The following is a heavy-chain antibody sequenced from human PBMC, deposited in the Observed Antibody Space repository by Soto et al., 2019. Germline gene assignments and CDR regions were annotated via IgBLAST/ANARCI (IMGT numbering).Heavy chain of an antibody. V-gene: IGHV3-9*01. D-gene: IGHD3-10*01. Sequence: EVQVVESGGGLVQPGRSLRLSCAASGFSFADYAMHWVRQAPGKGLEWVSGISWKSDYILYADSVKGRFTISRDNAKNSLYLLMDSLRSEDSAIYYCAKSPGGYHNYGMDVWGQGTTVTVSS. J-gene: IGHJ6*02. CDR1: GFSFADYA. CDR3: AKSPGGYHNYGMDV. CDR2: ISWKSDYI.